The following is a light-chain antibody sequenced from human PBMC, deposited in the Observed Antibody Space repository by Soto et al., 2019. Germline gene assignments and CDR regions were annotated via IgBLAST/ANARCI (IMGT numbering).Light chain of an antibody. CDR3: MQALQTPVT. J-gene: IGKJ5*01. CDR1: QSLLHRNGYNY. CDR2: LGS. V-gene: IGKV2-28*01. Sequence: DIAMTQSPLSLPVTPGEPASISCRSSQSLLHRNGYNYLDWYLQKPGQSPQLMIYLGSNRASGVPDRFSGSGSGTDFTLKISRVEAEDVGVYYCMQALQTPVTFGQGTRLEIK.